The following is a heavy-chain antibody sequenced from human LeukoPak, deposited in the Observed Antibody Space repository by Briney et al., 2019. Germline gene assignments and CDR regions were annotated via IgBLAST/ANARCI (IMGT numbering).Heavy chain of an antibody. CDR1: GGSISSYY. D-gene: IGHD2-2*01. CDR2: ISSSGSGT. CDR3: ARDLCSSTSCYPYYFDY. V-gene: IGHV3-11*04. J-gene: IGHJ4*02. Sequence: LSLTCTVSGGSISSYYWSWIRQPPGKGLEWVSYISSSGSGTYYADSVKGRFTISRDNTKNSLYLQMNSLRAEDTAVYYCARDLCSSTSCYPYYFDYWGQGTLVIVSS.